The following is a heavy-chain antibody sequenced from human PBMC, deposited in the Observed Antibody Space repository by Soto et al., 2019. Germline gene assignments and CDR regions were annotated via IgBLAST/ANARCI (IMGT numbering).Heavy chain of an antibody. CDR1: GASVSSNSYY. CDR2: IRYSGST. CDR3: ARHGGRINWFDP. J-gene: IGHJ5*02. Sequence: QVQLQESGPGLVKPSETLSLTCTVSGASVSSNSYYCDWIRQPPGKGLEWIGTIRYSGSTYYNPCLKRRVTRIVDKAQNQFSLNLSAVTAADTAVYYCARHGGRINWFDPWGQGNLVTVSS. D-gene: IGHD3-16*01. V-gene: IGHV4-39*01.